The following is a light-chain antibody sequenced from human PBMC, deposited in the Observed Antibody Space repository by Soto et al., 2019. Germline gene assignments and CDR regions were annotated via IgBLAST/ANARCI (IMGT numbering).Light chain of an antibody. Sequence: EIVMTQSPATLSVSPGERATLSCRSSQSVSSNLAWYQQKPGQTPKLLIYVASTRATGIPARFSGSVSGTEFTLTISSLQSEDFAVYDCQQYNVWPLTFGGGTKVEFK. CDR1: QSVSSN. CDR2: VAS. V-gene: IGKV3-15*01. CDR3: QQYNVWPLT. J-gene: IGKJ4*01.